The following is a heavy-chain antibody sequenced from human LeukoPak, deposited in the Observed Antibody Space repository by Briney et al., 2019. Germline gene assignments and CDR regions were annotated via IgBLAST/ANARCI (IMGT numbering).Heavy chain of an antibody. D-gene: IGHD3-9*01. CDR2: ISKSGAST. J-gene: IGHJ4*02. V-gene: IGHV3-23*01. CDR1: GFTFSSFA. Sequence: GGSLRLSCAASGFTFSSFAMSWVRRPPGKGLQWVSAISKSGASTDYADSVKSRFTISRDNSKSTLYLQMNSLRAEDTAIYYCAKDAGGTSYYPFDYWGQGTPVTVSS. CDR3: AKDAGGTSYYPFDY.